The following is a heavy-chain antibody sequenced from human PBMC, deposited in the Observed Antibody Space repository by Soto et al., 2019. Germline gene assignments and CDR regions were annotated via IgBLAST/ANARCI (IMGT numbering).Heavy chain of an antibody. CDR1: GGSINDYY. V-gene: IGHV4-59*01. D-gene: IGHD3-10*01. J-gene: IGHJ5*02. CDR3: AGERGGWFGELLPHGWFDP. Sequence: SETLSLTCTVSGGSINDYYWSWIRQPPGKGLEWIGYIFYTGTTSYNPSLKSRVTISVDTSRNQFSLRLTSVTAADTAVYYCAGERGGWFGELLPHGWFDPWGQGTLVTVSS. CDR2: IFYTGTT.